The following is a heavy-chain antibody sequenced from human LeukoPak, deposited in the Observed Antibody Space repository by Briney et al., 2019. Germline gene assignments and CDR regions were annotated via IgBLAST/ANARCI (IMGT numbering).Heavy chain of an antibody. J-gene: IGHJ4*02. V-gene: IGHV3-74*01. Sequence: GGSRRFSGGASGFTFSSYWMNWVRQAPGKGLVWVSRIASDGSSTTYADSVKGRFSISRDNAKNTLYLQMNSLRVEDTAVYYCARGRPHGNDYWGREPWSPSPQ. CDR1: GFTFSSYW. CDR2: IASDGSST. D-gene: IGHD4-23*01. CDR3: ARGRPHGNDY.